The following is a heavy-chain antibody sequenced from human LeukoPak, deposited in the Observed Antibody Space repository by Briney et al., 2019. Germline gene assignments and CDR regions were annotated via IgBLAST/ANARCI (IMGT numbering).Heavy chain of an antibody. J-gene: IGHJ4*02. Sequence: GSLRLSCAASGFTFSRYWMLWARQAPGKGLVWVSRISSDGSFTTYADSVKGRFTISRDNAKNTLYLQMSSLRAEDTAVYYCARDDGSGVDHWGQGTLVTVSS. CDR2: ISSDGSFT. CDR1: GFTFSRYW. V-gene: IGHV3-74*03. CDR3: ARDDGSGVDH. D-gene: IGHD2-15*01.